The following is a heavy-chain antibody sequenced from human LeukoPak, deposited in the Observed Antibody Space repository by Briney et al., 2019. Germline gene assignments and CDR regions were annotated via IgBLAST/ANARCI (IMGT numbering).Heavy chain of an antibody. Sequence: SETLSLTCAVYGGSFSGYYWSWIRQPPGKGLEWIGEINHSGSTNYNPSLKSRVTISVDTSKNQFSLKLSSVTAADTAVYYCARGEAAALDFYYYYMDVWGKGTTVTISS. J-gene: IGHJ6*03. CDR2: INHSGST. V-gene: IGHV4-34*01. CDR1: GGSFSGYY. D-gene: IGHD6-13*01. CDR3: ARGEAAALDFYYYYMDV.